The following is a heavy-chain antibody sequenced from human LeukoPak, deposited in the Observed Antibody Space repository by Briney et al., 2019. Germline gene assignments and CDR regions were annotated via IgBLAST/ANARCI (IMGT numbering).Heavy chain of an antibody. D-gene: IGHD3-9*01. CDR1: GGSISSYY. J-gene: IGHJ6*03. Sequence: SETLSLTCTVSGGSISSYYWSWIRQPAGKGLEWIGRIYTSGSTNYNPSLKSRVTMSVDTSKNQFSLKLSSVTAADTAVYYCARGKPDKYYYYYMDVWGKGTTVTISS. CDR2: IYTSGST. CDR3: ARGKPDKYYYYYMDV. V-gene: IGHV4-4*07.